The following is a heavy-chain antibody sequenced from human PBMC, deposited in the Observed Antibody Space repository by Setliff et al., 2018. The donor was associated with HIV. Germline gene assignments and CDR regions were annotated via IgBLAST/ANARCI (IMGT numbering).Heavy chain of an antibody. CDR1: GYTFTGYY. Sequence: GASVKVSCKASGYTFTGYYMHWVRQAPGQGLEWMGWINPNSGGTNYAQMFQGRVTMTRDTSITTAYMEVSRLTSDDTAVYYCARDSDNFWSGYYAAFDYWGQGTLVTVSS. CDR3: ARDSDNFWSGYYAAFDY. CDR2: INPNSGGT. D-gene: IGHD3-3*01. J-gene: IGHJ4*02. V-gene: IGHV1-2*02.